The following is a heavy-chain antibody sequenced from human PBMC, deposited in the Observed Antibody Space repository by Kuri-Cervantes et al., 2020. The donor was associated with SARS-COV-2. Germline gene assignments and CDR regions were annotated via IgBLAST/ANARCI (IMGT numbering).Heavy chain of an antibody. V-gene: IGHV1-8*02. CDR3: YCAPKEGFDS. Sequence: ASVKVSCKASGGTFSSYAISWVRQATGRGLEWMGMVKTNSGNTLYAQFFQGRVTMTRDISTSTVYMELSSLTSEDTAIYYCYCAPKEGFDSWGQGTLVTVSS. D-gene: IGHD2-21*01. CDR2: VKTNSGNT. CDR1: GGTFSSYA. J-gene: IGHJ4*02.